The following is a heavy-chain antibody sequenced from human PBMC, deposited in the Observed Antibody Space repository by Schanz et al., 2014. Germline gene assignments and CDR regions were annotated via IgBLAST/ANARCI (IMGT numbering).Heavy chain of an antibody. Sequence: QVQLVQSGAEVKKPGSSMKVSCKASGGTFSTYPINWLRQAPGQGLEWMGSIIPIHGIVNYAQRFQDRVRITADKSTSTAYMELSSLRSDDAAVYYCARAQGVIRLYYGVDVWGQGTTXTVSS. CDR1: GGTFSTYP. V-gene: IGHV1-69*02. D-gene: IGHD3-10*01. J-gene: IGHJ6*02. CDR2: IIPIHGIV. CDR3: ARAQGVIRLYYGVDV.